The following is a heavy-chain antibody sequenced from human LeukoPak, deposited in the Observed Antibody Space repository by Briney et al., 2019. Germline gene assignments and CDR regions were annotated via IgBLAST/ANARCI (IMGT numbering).Heavy chain of an antibody. CDR3: ARFAAGGSYYYYMDV. J-gene: IGHJ6*03. Sequence: GGSLRLSCAASGFPFSSYWMAWVRQAPGKGLEWVSNIGTSSTTIYYADSVKGRFTISRDNAKNSLYLQMNSLRADDTAVYYCARFAAGGSYYYYMDVWGKGTTVTVSS. V-gene: IGHV3-48*01. D-gene: IGHD6-25*01. CDR2: IGTSSTTI. CDR1: GFPFSSYW.